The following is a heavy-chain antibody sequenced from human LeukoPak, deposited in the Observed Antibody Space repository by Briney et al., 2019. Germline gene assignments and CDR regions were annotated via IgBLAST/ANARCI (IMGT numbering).Heavy chain of an antibody. CDR3: TPSIAVAGSLDY. D-gene: IGHD6-19*01. V-gene: IGHV3-15*01. J-gene: IGHJ4*02. CDR2: IKRKTDGGTT. CDR1: GFTFSSCG. Sequence: GGSLRLSCSASGFTFSSCGMHWVRQAPGKGLEWVGRIKRKTDGGTTDYAAPVKGRFTISRDDSKNTLNLQMNSLKTEDTAVYYCTPSIAVAGSLDYWGQGTLVTVSS.